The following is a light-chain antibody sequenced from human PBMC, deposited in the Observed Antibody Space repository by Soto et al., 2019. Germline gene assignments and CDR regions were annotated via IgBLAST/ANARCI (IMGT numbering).Light chain of an antibody. CDR2: EGH. V-gene: IGLV2-23*01. CDR1: IGFVGSFSL. CDR3: CLYIGATTYV. J-gene: IGLJ1*01. Sequence: QSSMAHPASVSRSPRDSITISFTGTIGFVGSFSLVSWYQQHPVKAPKVMISEGHRRPSGVPYLFSGSTSVNAASLTISVIQADDEADYYCCLYIGATTYVFATWTKVPV.